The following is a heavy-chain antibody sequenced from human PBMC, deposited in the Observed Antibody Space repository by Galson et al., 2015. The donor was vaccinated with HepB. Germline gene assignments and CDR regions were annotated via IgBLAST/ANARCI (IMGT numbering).Heavy chain of an antibody. CDR2: STTIFGTA. J-gene: IGHJ4*02. Sequence: SVKVSCKASGGTFSTYAISWVRQAPGQGLEWMGGSTTIFGTANYAQKFKGRVTLTADESTTTAYMELSSLRSEDTAVYYCAREGIAAATNPVDYWCQGTQVTVSS. CDR3: AREGIAAATNPVDY. CDR1: GGTFSTYA. D-gene: IGHD6-13*01. V-gene: IGHV1-69*13.